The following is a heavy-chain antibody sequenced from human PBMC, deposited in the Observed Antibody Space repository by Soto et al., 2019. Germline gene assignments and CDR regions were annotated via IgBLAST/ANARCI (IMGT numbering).Heavy chain of an antibody. D-gene: IGHD1-20*01. CDR3: ARDVITGTPKSSSWFDP. CDR1: GYTFTSDY. CDR2: INPSGGST. V-gene: IGHV1-46*03. Sequence: ASVKVSCKASGYTFTSDYMHWVRQAPGQGLEWMGIINPSGGSTSYAQKFQGRVTMTRDTSTSTVYMELSSLRSEDTAVYYCARDVITGTPKSSSWFDPWGKGTLVTVSP. J-gene: IGHJ5*02.